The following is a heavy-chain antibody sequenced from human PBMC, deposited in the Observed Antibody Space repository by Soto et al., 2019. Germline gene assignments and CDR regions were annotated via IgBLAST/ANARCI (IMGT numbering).Heavy chain of an antibody. CDR1: GYNFGTYW. Sequence: PGESLKISCKASGYNFGTYWIGWVRQISGKGLEWMGITYPDDSRTHYSPSFQGQVTISVDKSINTVYLQWSSLQASDTATYYCARRRFFDTLLDPWGQGTLVTVSS. CDR2: TYPDDSRT. J-gene: IGHJ5*02. CDR3: ARRRFFDTLLDP. D-gene: IGHD3-3*01. V-gene: IGHV5-51*01.